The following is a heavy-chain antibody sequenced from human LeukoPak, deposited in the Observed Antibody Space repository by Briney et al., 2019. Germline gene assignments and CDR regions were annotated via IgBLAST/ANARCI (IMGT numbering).Heavy chain of an antibody. CDR1: GFTFTDYS. CDR2: ISSSSNYI. V-gene: IGHV3-21*01. J-gene: IGHJ4*02. D-gene: IGHD1-26*01. Sequence: GGSLRLSCVASGFTFTDYSMNWVRQAPGKGLEWVSSISSSSNYIYYADSVKGRFTIFRDNARNSLFLQMNSLRAEDTAVYYCARDDGSYSRSPGFDYWGQGTLVTVSS. CDR3: ARDDGSYSRSPGFDY.